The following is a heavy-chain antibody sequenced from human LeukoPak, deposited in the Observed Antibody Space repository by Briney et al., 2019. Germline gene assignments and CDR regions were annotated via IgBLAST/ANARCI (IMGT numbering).Heavy chain of an antibody. V-gene: IGHV4-59*01. D-gene: IGHD6-19*01. CDR1: GGSISSYY. J-gene: IGHJ5*02. Sequence: PSETLSLTCTVSGGSISSYYWSWLRQPPGKGLEWIGYIYYSGSTNYNPSLKSRVTISVDTSKNQFSLKLSSVTAADTAVYYCARDEYGSGWGWFDPWGQGTLVTVSS. CDR2: IYYSGST. CDR3: ARDEYGSGWGWFDP.